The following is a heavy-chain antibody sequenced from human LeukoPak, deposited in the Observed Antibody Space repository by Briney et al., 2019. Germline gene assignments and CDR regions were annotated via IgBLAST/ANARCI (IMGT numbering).Heavy chain of an antibody. J-gene: IGHJ5*02. V-gene: IGHV4-39*01. Sequence: PSETLSLTCSVSGGSISSSTYYWGWIRQPPGKGLEWIGNIYNSGSTYYNPSLKSRVTISVDTSKNQFSLKLSFVTAADTAVYYCARQAYSSNLGWFDPWGQGTLVTVSS. CDR2: IYNSGST. CDR3: ARQAYSSNLGWFDP. D-gene: IGHD6-13*01. CDR1: GGSISSSTYY.